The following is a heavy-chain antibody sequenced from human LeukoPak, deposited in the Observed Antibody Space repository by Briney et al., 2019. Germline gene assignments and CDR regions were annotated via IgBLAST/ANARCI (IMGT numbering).Heavy chain of an antibody. CDR1: GFTFSSYG. CDR3: AKIAVAGTEYFDY. J-gene: IGHJ4*02. V-gene: IGHV3-30*02. CDR2: IRYDGSNK. D-gene: IGHD6-19*01. Sequence: GGSLRLSCAASGFTFSSYGMHWVRQAPGKGLEWVAFIRYDGSNKYYADSVKGRFTISRDNSKNTLYLQMNSLRAEDTAVYYCAKIAVAGTEYFDYWGQGTLVTVSS.